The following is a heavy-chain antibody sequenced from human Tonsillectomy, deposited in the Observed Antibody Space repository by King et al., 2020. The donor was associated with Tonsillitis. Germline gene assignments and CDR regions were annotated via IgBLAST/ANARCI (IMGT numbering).Heavy chain of an antibody. CDR2: VYSSGSA. V-gene: IGHV4-59*08. CDR3: ARLSHGRFDS. Sequence: QLQESGPGLVKPSETLSLTCTVSGDSIDFYYWSWIRQPPGKGLEWIVYVYSSGSANYNPPLKSRVTISVETSKNRFFLKLSSVTAADTAMFYCARLSHGRFDSWGQGTLVTVSS. CDR1: GDSIDFYY. J-gene: IGHJ4*02.